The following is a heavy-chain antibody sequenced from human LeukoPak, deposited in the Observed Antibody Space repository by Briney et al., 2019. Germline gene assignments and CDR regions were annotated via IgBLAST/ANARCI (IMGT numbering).Heavy chain of an antibody. CDR1: GYSISSGSY. V-gene: IGHV4-38-2*02. CDR2: IHHSGST. J-gene: IGHJ4*02. CDR3: ARGSRRGYLARGPPDY. D-gene: IGHD5-18*01. Sequence: SETLSLTCTVSGYSISSGSYWGWIRQPPGKGLEWIGSIHHSGSTYYNPSLKSRVTISVDTSKNQFSLKLSSVTAADTAVYYCARGSRRGYLARGPPDYWGQGTLVTVSS.